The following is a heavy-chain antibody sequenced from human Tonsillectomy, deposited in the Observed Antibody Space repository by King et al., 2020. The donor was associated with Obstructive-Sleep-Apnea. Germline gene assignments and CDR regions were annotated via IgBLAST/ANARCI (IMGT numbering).Heavy chain of an antibody. D-gene: IGHD2-15*01. V-gene: IGHV3-23*04. CDR1: GFTFSNYA. J-gene: IGHJ4*02. Sequence: VQLVESGGGLLQPGESLRLSCVVSGFTFSNYAMSWVRQAPGKGLEWVSTIAPSGGDTYYADSAKGRFTISRDNSKNTLSLRVNSLRAEDTAIYYCAKDDSGGAYNDYWGQGTLVTVSS. CDR3: AKDDSGGAYNDY. CDR2: IAPSGGDT.